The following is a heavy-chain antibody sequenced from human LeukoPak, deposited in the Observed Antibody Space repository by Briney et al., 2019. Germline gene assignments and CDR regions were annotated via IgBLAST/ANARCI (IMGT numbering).Heavy chain of an antibody. J-gene: IGHJ4*02. CDR2: ISGSGGST. CDR3: AKENSVIPVATYFDY. Sequence: PGGSLRLSCAASGFTLSSYAMSWVRQAPGKGLEWVSAISGSGGSTYYADSVKGRFTISRDNSKNTLYLQMSSLRAEDTAVYYCAKENSVIPVATYFDYWGQRTLVTVSS. CDR1: GFTLSSYA. D-gene: IGHD2-15*01. V-gene: IGHV3-23*01.